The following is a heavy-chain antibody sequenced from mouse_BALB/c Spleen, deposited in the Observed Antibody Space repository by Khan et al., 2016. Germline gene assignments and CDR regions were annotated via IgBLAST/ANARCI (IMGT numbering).Heavy chain of an antibody. CDR3: ASDLLWYAMDY. V-gene: IGHV1S135*01. CDR2: IDPYNGGT. Sequence: IQLVQSGPELVKPGASVKVSCKASGYTFTSYNMYWVKQSHGKSLEWIGYIDPYNGGTNYNQKFKGKATLTVDKSSSTAYMHLNSLTSEDSAVYYCASDLLWYAMDYWGQGTSVTVSS. CDR1: GYTFTSYN. J-gene: IGHJ4*01. D-gene: IGHD2-1*01.